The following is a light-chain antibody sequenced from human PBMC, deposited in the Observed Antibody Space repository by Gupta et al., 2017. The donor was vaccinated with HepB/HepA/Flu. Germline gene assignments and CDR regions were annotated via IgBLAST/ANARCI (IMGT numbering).Light chain of an antibody. Sequence: DIQLTQSPSFLSASIGDRVTIACRASQVIYTSLAWYHQKPGQAPKLLIYGASTLQNGVPSRFSGSGSGIEFTLTISTLQSEDLGNYYCQQVNTYPFNFGRGTQVEIK. CDR3: QQVNTYPFN. CDR2: GAS. V-gene: IGKV1-9*01. CDR1: QVIYTS. J-gene: IGKJ4*01.